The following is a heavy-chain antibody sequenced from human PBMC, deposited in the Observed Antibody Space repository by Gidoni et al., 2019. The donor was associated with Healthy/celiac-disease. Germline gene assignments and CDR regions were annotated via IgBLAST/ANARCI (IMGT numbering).Heavy chain of an antibody. CDR3: ARLSSSSCD. D-gene: IGHD6-13*01. V-gene: IGHV4-39*01. J-gene: IGHJ4*02. Sequence: GLEWIGSIYYSGSTYYNPSLKSRVTISVDTSKNQFSLKLSSVTAADTAVYYCARLSSSSCDWGQGTLVTVSS. CDR2: IYYSGST.